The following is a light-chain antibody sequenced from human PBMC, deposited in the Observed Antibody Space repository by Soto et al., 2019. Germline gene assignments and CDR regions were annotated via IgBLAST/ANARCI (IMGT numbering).Light chain of an antibody. CDR3: QQYHVFSWT. J-gene: IGKJ1*01. CDR1: QSISSW. V-gene: IGKV1-5*03. CDR2: KAS. Sequence: DIQMTQSPSTLSASVGDRVTITCRASQSISSWVAWYQQKPGKAPNLLIYKASSLESGVPSRFSGSGSGTEFTLTISSLQPDDFATYYCQQYHVFSWTFGQGTKVEI.